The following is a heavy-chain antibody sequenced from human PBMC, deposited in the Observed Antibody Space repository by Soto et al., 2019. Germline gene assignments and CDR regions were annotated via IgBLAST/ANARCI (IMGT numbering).Heavy chain of an antibody. CDR3: ARVGSGSYVYQLAYFDY. Sequence: ASVKVSCQASGYTFTSCYMHWVRQAPGQGLEWMGIINPSGGSTSYAQKFQGRVTMTRDTSTSTVYMELSSLRSEDTAVYYCARVGSGSYVYQLAYFDYWGQGTLVTVSS. D-gene: IGHD1-26*01. CDR2: INPSGGST. CDR1: GYTFTSCY. V-gene: IGHV1-46*01. J-gene: IGHJ4*02.